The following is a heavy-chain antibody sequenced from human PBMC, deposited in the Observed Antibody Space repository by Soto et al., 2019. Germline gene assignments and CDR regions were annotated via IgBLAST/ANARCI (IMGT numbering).Heavy chain of an antibody. Sequence: GGSLRLSCAASGFTFSNYAMSWVRQAPGKGLEWVSSVSGSGASTFYADSVKGRFTISRDKSKNTVYLQMNSLRAEDTAVYYCAKGDSRYCSGTSCYLDYWGQGTQVTVSS. D-gene: IGHD2-2*01. CDR2: VSGSGAST. V-gene: IGHV3-23*01. CDR1: GFTFSNYA. CDR3: AKGDSRYCSGTSCYLDY. J-gene: IGHJ4*02.